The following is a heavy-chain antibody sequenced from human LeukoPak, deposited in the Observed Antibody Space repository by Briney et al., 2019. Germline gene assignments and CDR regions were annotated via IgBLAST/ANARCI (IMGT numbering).Heavy chain of an antibody. CDR1: RFALSRYS. J-gene: IGHJ4*02. D-gene: IGHD2-2*01. CDR2: ISSSSSFI. V-gene: IGHV3-21*01. CDR3: ARDPPLGSCSTISCPHLDY. Sequence: GGSLRLSRAASRFALSRYSMNWVRQAPGKGREWVSSISSSSSFIYYADSVEGRFTISRDNAKNSLYLQMNSLRAEDTAVYYCARDPPLGSCSTISCPHLDYWGQGTLVTVSS.